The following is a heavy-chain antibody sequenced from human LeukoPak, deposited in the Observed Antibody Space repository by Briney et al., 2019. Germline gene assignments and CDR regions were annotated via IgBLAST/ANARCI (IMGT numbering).Heavy chain of an antibody. CDR1: GFTFSNYN. CDR3: ARDPEWATVRHFNWFDP. V-gene: IGHV3-21*01. D-gene: IGHD4-17*01. CDR2: ISSSSTYI. J-gene: IGHJ5*02. Sequence: PGGSLRLSCAASGFTFSNYNMNWVRQAPGKGLEWVSSISSSSTYIYYADSVKGRFTISRDNAKNSLYLQMNSLRAEDTAVYYCARDPEWATVRHFNWFDPWGQGALVTVSS.